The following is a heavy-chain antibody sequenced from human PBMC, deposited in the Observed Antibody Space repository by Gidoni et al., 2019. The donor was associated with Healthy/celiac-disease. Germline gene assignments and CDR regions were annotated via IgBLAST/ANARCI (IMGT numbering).Heavy chain of an antibody. D-gene: IGHD6-19*01. CDR2: IDWDDDK. CDR3: ARISGWTPYYYYGMDV. Sequence: QVTLRESGPALVKPTQTLTLTCTFSGFSLSTSGMCVSWIRQPPGKALEWLALIDWDDDKYYSTSLKTRLTISKDTSKNQVVLTMTNMDPVDTATYYCARISGWTPYYYYGMDVWGQGTTVTVSS. V-gene: IGHV2-70*01. CDR1: GFSLSTSGMC. J-gene: IGHJ6*02.